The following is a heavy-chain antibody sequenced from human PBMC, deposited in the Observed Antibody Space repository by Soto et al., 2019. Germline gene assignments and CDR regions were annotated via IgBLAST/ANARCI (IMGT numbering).Heavy chain of an antibody. V-gene: IGHV4-31*03. J-gene: IGHJ5*02. CDR1: GGSISSGGYY. CDR2: IYYSGST. D-gene: IGHD6-13*01. CDR3: ARDRGYSSSWYNWFDP. Sequence: SETLSLTCTVSGGSISSGGYYWSWIRQHPGKGLEWIGYIYYSGSTYYNPSLKSRVTISVDTSKNQFSLKLSSVTAADTAVYYCARDRGYSSSWYNWFDPWGKGTLVTVSS.